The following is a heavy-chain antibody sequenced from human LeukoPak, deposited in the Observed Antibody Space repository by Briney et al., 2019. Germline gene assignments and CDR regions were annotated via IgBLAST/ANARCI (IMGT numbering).Heavy chain of an antibody. CDR3: ARDLSGGALGAFDI. V-gene: IGHV1-2*02. J-gene: IGHJ3*02. Sequence: GASVKVSCRASGYIFTAYYIHWLRQAPGQGLEWMGWINPNSGGTSFALNFRGRVTLTRDTSISTVYMELSRLRSDDTAVYYCARDLSGGALGAFDIWGQGTMVTVSS. D-gene: IGHD2-15*01. CDR2: INPNSGGT. CDR1: GYIFTAYY.